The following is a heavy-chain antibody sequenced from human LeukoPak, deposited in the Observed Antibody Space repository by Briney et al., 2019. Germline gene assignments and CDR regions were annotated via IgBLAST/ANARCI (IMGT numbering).Heavy chain of an antibody. CDR1: GGSFSGYY. Sequence: SETLSLTCAVYGGSFSGYYWSWIRQPPGKGLEWIGEINHGGSTNYNPSLKSRVTISVDTSKNQFSLKLSSVTAADTAVYYCARGRHFDIWGQGTMVTVSS. V-gene: IGHV4-34*01. CDR3: ARGRHFDI. J-gene: IGHJ3*02. CDR2: INHGGST.